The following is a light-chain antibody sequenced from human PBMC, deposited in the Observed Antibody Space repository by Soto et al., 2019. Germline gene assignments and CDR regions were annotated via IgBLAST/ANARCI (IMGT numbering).Light chain of an antibody. Sequence: LITQSPATLALSPGERATLSCSASQFLSRNLAWYQQRPGQPPRLLIYAASTRATGIPDRFSGSGSGTDFTLTISSLQPEDFAVYYCQQYNHWPPLTFGGGTKVDIK. CDR2: AAS. J-gene: IGKJ4*01. CDR1: QFLSRN. V-gene: IGKV3-15*01. CDR3: QQYNHWPPLT.